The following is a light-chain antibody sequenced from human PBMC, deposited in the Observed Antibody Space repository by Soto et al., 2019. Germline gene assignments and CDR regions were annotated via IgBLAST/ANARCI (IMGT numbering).Light chain of an antibody. V-gene: IGLV2-8*01. CDR3: SSYGGSKV. J-gene: IGLJ2*01. Sequence: QSVLTQPPSASGSPGQSVTISCTGTSSDVGGYNYVSWYQQHPGKAPKLIIYEVSKRPSGVPDRLSGSKSGNTASLTVSGLQAEDEADYYCSSYGGSKVFGGGTKLTVL. CDR1: SSDVGGYNY. CDR2: EVS.